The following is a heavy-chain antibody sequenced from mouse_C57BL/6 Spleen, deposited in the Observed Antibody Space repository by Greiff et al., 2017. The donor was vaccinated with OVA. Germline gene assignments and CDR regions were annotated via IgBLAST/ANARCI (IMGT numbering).Heavy chain of an antibody. Sequence: EVQGVESGGDLVKPGGSLKLSCAASGFTFSSYGMSWVRPTPDKRLEWVATISSGGSYTYYPDSVKGRFTISRDNAKNTLYLQMSSLKSEDTAMYYCARRSSYDYDAWFAYWGQGTLVTVSA. CDR2: ISSGGSYT. V-gene: IGHV5-6*01. D-gene: IGHD2-4*01. J-gene: IGHJ3*01. CDR3: ARRSSYDYDAWFAY. CDR1: GFTFSSYG.